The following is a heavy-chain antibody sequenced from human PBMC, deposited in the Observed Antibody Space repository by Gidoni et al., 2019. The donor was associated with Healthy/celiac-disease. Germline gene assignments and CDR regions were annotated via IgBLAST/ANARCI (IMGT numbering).Heavy chain of an antibody. CDR2: IIPIFGTA. V-gene: IGHV1-69*01. CDR3: ARDRRYYDSSGYTGRGLDY. D-gene: IGHD3-22*01. Sequence: QVQLVQSGAEVKKPGSSVKVSCKASGGTFSSYAISWVRQAPGQGLEWMGGIIPIFGTANYAQKFQGRVTITADESTSTAYMELSSLRSEDTAVYYCARDRRYYDSSGYTGRGLDYWGQGTLVTVSS. J-gene: IGHJ4*02. CDR1: GGTFSSYA.